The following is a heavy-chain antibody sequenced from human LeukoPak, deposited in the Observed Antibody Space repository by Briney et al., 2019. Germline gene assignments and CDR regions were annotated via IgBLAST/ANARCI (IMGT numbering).Heavy chain of an antibody. CDR2: IIPIFGTA. Sequence: ASVKVFCKASGGTFTSDAISWVRQAPGQGLEWMGGIIPIFGTANYAQKFQGRVTITADESTSTAYMELSSLRSEDTAVYYCARSVEYYYDSSGYYPLFYYYYGMDVWGQGTTVTVSS. J-gene: IGHJ6*02. CDR3: ARSVEYYYDSSGYYPLFYYYYGMDV. CDR1: GGTFTSDA. D-gene: IGHD3-22*01. V-gene: IGHV1-69*13.